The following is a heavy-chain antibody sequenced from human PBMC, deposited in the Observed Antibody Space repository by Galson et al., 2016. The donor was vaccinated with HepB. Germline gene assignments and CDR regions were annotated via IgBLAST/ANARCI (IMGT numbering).Heavy chain of an antibody. V-gene: IGHV3-74*01. CDR3: GRTIIPSSPAFDI. J-gene: IGHJ3*02. Sequence: SLRLSCAASGFTFSSFWMHRVRQAPGKGLVWVSRISTDGSITTYADSVKGRFTISRDNAKNTLYLQMNSLRAEDTAVYYCGRTIIPSSPAFDIWGPGTMVTVSS. CDR2: ISTDGSIT. D-gene: IGHD2-2*01. CDR1: GFTFSSFW.